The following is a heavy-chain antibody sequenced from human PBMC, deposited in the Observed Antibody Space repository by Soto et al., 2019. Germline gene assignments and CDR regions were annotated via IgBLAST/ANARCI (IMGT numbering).Heavy chain of an antibody. CDR3: ARATIVLVPAAMVSHWFDP. V-gene: IGHV4-30-4*01. CDR1: GGSISSGDYY. CDR2: IYYSGST. J-gene: IGHJ5*02. Sequence: SETLSLTCTVSGGSISSGDYYWSWIRQPPGKGLEWIGYIYYSGSTYYNPSLKSRVTISVDTSKNQFSLKLSSVTAADTAVYYCARATIVLVPAAMVSHWFDPWGQATLVTV. D-gene: IGHD2-2*01.